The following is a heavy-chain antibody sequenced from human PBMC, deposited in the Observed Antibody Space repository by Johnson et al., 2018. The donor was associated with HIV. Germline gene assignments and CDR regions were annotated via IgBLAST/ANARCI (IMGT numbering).Heavy chain of an antibody. V-gene: IGHV3-30*04. CDR2: ISYDGSNK. D-gene: IGHD6-13*01. CDR3: ASEIYRPRPSSSWYVGAFDI. CDR1: GFSFTSYT. J-gene: IGHJ3*02. Sequence: QVQLVESGGGVVPPGRSLRLSCAASGFSFTSYTLHWVRQAPGKGLEWVAVISYDGSNKYYADSVKGRFTISRDNSKNTLYLQMNSLRAEDTAVYYCASEIYRPRPSSSWYVGAFDIWGQGTMVTVSS.